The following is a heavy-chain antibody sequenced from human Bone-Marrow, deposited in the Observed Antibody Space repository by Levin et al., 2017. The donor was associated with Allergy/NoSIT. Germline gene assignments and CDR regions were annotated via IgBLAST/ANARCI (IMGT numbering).Heavy chain of an antibody. Sequence: GESLKISCAGSGFTFSSYSINWVRQAPGKGLEWVSSISFSTTYIYYADSVKGRFTISRDNAKDSLYLQMNSLRGEDTGVYYCARDIIAMVQGGGMDVWGKGTTVTVSS. D-gene: IGHD3-10*01. J-gene: IGHJ6*04. CDR1: GFTFSSYS. V-gene: IGHV3-21*01. CDR2: ISFSTTYI. CDR3: ARDIIAMVQGGGMDV.